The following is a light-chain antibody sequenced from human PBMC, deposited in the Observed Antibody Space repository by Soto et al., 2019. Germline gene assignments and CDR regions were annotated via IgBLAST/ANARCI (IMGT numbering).Light chain of an antibody. CDR3: SSFTTRSTWV. J-gene: IGLJ3*02. Sequence: QSVLTQPASVSGSPGQSIAISCTGTSSDVGKYSYVSWFQQYPGNAPKLMIYEVSNRPSGVSNRFSGSKSGNTASLTISVLQGEDEADYYCSSFTTRSTWVFGGGTKLTVL. CDR2: EVS. V-gene: IGLV2-14*01. CDR1: SSDVGKYSY.